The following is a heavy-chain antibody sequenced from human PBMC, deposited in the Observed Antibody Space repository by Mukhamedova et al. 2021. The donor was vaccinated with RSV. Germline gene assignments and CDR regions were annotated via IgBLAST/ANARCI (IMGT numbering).Heavy chain of an antibody. V-gene: IGHV1-69*01. CDR3: SRAPGIAVSVTTGPFAY. CDR2: IIPIFGTA. Sequence: VRQAPGQGLEWMGGIIPIFGTANYAQKFQGRVTITADESTSTAYMELSSLRSEHTAVYYCSRAPGIAVSVTTGPFAYWGQGTLV. D-gene: IGHD6-19*01. J-gene: IGHJ4*02.